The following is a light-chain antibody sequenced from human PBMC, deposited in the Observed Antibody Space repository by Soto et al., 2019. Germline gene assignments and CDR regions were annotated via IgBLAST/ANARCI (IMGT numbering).Light chain of an antibody. V-gene: IGKV3-20*01. CDR1: QSVSSSY. CDR3: QQYGSSPLFT. Sequence: EIVLTQSPGTVSLSPGERATLSCRAIQSVSSSYLAWYQQKPGQAPRLLIYGASSRATGIPDRFSGSGSGTDFTLTISRLEPEDFAVYYCQQYGSSPLFTCGPGTKVDIK. CDR2: GAS. J-gene: IGKJ3*01.